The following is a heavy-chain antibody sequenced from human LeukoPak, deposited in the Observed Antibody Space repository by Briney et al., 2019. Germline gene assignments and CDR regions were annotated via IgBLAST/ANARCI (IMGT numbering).Heavy chain of an antibody. J-gene: IGHJ4*02. Sequence: PGRSLRLSCAASVYTFRNYDMHWVRQAPDKGLEGVAVIWYDGTNKYYAASVKGGFTISRSNSKNTLYLQRNSRRAEDTAVYYCARGVGGSYLFDYWGQGTLVTVSS. D-gene: IGHD1-26*01. CDR1: VYTFRNYD. V-gene: IGHV3-33*08. CDR2: IWYDGTNK. CDR3: ARGVGGSYLFDY.